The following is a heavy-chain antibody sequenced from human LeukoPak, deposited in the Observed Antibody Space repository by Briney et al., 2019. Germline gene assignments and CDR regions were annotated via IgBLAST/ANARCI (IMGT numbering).Heavy chain of an antibody. D-gene: IGHD3-9*01. Sequence: SETLSLTCAVYGGSFSGYYWSWIRQPPGKGLEWIGEINHSGSTNYNPSLKSRVTISVDTSKNQFSLKLSSVTAADTAVYYCARDYDILAGYTVATYAFDIWGQGTMVTVSS. CDR1: GGSFSGYY. V-gene: IGHV4-34*01. CDR3: ARDYDILAGYTVATYAFDI. CDR2: INHSGST. J-gene: IGHJ3*02.